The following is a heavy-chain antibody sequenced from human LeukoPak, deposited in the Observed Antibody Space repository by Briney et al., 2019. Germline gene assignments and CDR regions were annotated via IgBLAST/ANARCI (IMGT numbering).Heavy chain of an antibody. CDR1: GASDSNYY. Sequence: SETLSLTCRVSGASDSNYYWSWMRQSPGKGLEWIGFFHYSGSTNYNPSLNSRVTTSIDTSMNQLSLTLVSVTAADTAVYFCARHHDGGPKLRLDFWGLGVLVTVSS. CDR2: FHYSGST. V-gene: IGHV4-59*08. D-gene: IGHD2-15*01. CDR3: ARHHDGGPKLRLDF. J-gene: IGHJ4*02.